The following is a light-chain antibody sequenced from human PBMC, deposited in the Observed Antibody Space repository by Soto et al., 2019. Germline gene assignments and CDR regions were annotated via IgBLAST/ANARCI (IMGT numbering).Light chain of an antibody. J-gene: IGKJ4*01. CDR1: QSVSSGY. CDR2: GAS. Sequence: LLTQSPGTLSLSPGERATLSCRASQSVSSGYLAWYQQKPGQAPRLLIYGASSRATGIPDRFSGSGSGTDFTXTXDRLEXXDFAVYYCQQYGTSPLTFGGGTEVEIE. CDR3: QQYGTSPLT. V-gene: IGKV3-20*01.